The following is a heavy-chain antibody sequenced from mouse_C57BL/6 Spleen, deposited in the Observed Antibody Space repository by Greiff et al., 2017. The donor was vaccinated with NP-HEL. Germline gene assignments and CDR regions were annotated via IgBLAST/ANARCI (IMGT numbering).Heavy chain of an antibody. CDR3: ARSDSSGYNYFDY. J-gene: IGHJ2*01. CDR2: ISSGSSTI. V-gene: IGHV5-17*01. CDR1: GFTFSDYG. Sequence: EVKLVESGGGLVKPGGSLKLSCAASGFTFSDYGMHWVRQAPEKGLEWVAYISSGSSTIYYADTVKGRFTISRDNAKNTLFLQMTSLRSEDTAMYYCARSDSSGYNYFDYWGQGTTLTVSS. D-gene: IGHD3-2*02.